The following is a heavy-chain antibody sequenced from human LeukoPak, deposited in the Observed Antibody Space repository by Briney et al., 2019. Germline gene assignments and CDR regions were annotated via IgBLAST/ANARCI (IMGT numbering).Heavy chain of an antibody. V-gene: IGHV1-18*04. J-gene: IGHJ4*02. Sequence: ASVKVSCKASGYTFTSYGISWVRQAPGQGLEWMGWINVKNGNKKYAQKVQGRVTMTTDTSTSTAYMELRSLRSDDTAVYYCAREIGSACFDYWGQGTLVTVSS. CDR2: INVKNGNK. CDR1: GYTFTSYG. CDR3: AREIGSACFDY. D-gene: IGHD6-19*01.